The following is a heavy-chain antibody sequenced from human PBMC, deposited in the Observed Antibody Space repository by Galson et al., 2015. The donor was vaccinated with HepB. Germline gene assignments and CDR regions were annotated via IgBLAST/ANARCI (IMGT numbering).Heavy chain of an antibody. J-gene: IGHJ6*02. CDR2: INPNSGGT. D-gene: IGHD3-16*01. CDR1: GYTFTGYY. Sequence: SVKVSCKASGYTFTGYYMHWVRQAPGQGLEWMGWINPNSGGTNYAQKFQGWVTMTRDTSISTAYMELSRLRSDDTAVYYCALLGGGPVGPLYGMDVWGQGTTVTVSS. CDR3: ALLGGGPVGPLYGMDV. V-gene: IGHV1-2*04.